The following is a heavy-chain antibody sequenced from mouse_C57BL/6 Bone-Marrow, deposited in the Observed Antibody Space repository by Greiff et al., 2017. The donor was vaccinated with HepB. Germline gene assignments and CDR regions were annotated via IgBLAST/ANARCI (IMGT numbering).Heavy chain of an antibody. CDR1: GFSINSDCY. CDR2: TFYSGIT. D-gene: IGHD1-1*01. V-gene: IGHV3-3*01. Sequence: VQLKESGPSLVRPSQTLSLTCTVTGFSINSDCYWIWIRQFPGNKLEYIGYTFYSGITYYNPSLESRTYITRDTSKNQFSLKLSSVTTEDTATYYCARDCYPYYGSSYGWYFDVWGTGTTVTVSS. J-gene: IGHJ1*03. CDR3: ARDCYPYYGSSYGWYFDV.